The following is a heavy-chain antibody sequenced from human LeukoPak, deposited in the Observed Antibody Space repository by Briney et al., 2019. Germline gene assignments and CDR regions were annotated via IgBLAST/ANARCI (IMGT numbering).Heavy chain of an antibody. Sequence: SETLSLTCTVSGGSISSYYWSWIRQPPGKGLEWIGYIYYSGSTNYNPSLKCRITISVDTSKNQFSLKLSSVTAADTAAYYCARQIAAAGLFDYWGQGTLVTVSS. CDR3: ARQIAAAGLFDY. CDR2: IYYSGST. V-gene: IGHV4-59*08. J-gene: IGHJ4*02. CDR1: GGSISSYY. D-gene: IGHD6-13*01.